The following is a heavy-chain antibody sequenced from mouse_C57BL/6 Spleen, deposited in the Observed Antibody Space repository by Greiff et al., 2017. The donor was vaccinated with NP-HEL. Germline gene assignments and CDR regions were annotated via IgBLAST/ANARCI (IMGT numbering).Heavy chain of an antibody. CDR2: ISDGGSYT. CDR3: AREGDSNYFDY. D-gene: IGHD2-5*01. Sequence: EVQRVESGGGLVKPGGSLKLSCAASGFTFSSYAMSWVRQTPEKRLEWVATISDGGSYTYYPDNVKGRFTISRDNAKNNLYLQMSHLKSEDTAMYYCAREGDSNYFDYWGQGTTLTVSS. J-gene: IGHJ2*01. CDR1: GFTFSSYA. V-gene: IGHV5-4*01.